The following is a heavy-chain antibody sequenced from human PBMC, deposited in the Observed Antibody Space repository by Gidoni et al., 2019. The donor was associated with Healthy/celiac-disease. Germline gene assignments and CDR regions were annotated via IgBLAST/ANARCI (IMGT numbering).Heavy chain of an antibody. Sequence: EVQLVQSGAEVKKPGESLKISCKGSGYSFTSYWIGWVRQMPGKGLEWMGIIYPGDSDTRYSPSFQGQVTISADKSISTAYLQWSSLKASDTAMYYCARQDCSSTSCYLSFGMDVWGQGTTVTVSS. CDR2: IYPGDSDT. CDR1: GYSFTSYW. V-gene: IGHV5-51*01. J-gene: IGHJ6*02. CDR3: ARQDCSSTSCYLSFGMDV. D-gene: IGHD2-2*01.